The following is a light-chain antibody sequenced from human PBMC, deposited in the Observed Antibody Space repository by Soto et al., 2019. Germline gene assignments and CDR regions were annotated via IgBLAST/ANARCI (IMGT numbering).Light chain of an antibody. CDR1: QSVGSSY. CDR3: QQYATSPFT. Sequence: EIVLTQSPGTLSLSPGERATLSCRASQSVGSSYLSWYQQKPGQAPRVLIDGASSRATGIPDRFSGSGSGTDFTLTISRLEPEDFAVYYCQQYATSPFTFGPGTKVDIK. J-gene: IGKJ3*01. V-gene: IGKV3-20*01. CDR2: GAS.